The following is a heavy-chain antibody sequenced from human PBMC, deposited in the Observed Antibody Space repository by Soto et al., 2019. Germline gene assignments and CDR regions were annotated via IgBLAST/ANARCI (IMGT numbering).Heavy chain of an antibody. J-gene: IGHJ5*02. V-gene: IGHV4-59*01. Sequence: PTETLYLTCTVSGGSISSYYWSWIRQPPGKGLEWIGYIYYSGSTNYNPSLKSRVTISVDTSKNQFSLKLSSVTAADTAVYYCARDSLIGYSYGWFDPWGQGTLVTVSS. D-gene: IGHD5-18*01. CDR2: IYYSGST. CDR1: GGSISSYY. CDR3: ARDSLIGYSYGWFDP.